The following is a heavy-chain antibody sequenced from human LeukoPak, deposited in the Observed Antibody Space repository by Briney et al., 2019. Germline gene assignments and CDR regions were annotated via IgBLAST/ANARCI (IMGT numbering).Heavy chain of an antibody. CDR2: INTNTGNP. D-gene: IGHD6-13*01. Sequence: ASVKVSCKASGYTFTSYAMNWMRQAPGQGLEWMGWINTNTGNPTYAQGFTGRFVFSLDTSVSTAYLQISSLKAEDTAVYYCAKGYSSSWGALFYFDYWGQGTLVTVSS. CDR1: GYTFTSYA. CDR3: AKGYSSSWGALFYFDY. V-gene: IGHV7-4-1*02. J-gene: IGHJ4*02.